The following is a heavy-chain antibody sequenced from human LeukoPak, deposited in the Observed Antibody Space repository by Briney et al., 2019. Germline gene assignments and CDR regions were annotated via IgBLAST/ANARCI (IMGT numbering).Heavy chain of an antibody. J-gene: IGHJ4*02. V-gene: IGHV3-21*01. CDR1: GFTFSSYS. Sequence: GGSLRLSCAASGFTFSSYSMNWVRQAPGKGLEWVSSISSSSSYICYADSVKGRFTISRDNAKNSLYLQMNSLRAEDTAVYYCARGGFMTHYFDYWGQGTLVTVSS. CDR2: ISSSSSYI. CDR3: ARGGFMTHYFDY.